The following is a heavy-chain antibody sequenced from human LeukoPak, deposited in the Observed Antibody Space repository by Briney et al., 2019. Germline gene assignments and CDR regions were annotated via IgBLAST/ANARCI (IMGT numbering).Heavy chain of an antibody. CDR1: GGTFSSYA. J-gene: IGHJ3*02. CDR3: ARGDDWGPSHAFDI. CDR2: ISAYNGNT. Sequence: ASVKVSCKASGGTFSSYAISWVRQAPGQGLEWMGWISAYNGNTNYAQKLQGRVTMTTDTSTSTAYMELRSLRSDDTAVYYCARGDDWGPSHAFDIWGQGTMVTVSS. D-gene: IGHD2-21*02. V-gene: IGHV1-18*01.